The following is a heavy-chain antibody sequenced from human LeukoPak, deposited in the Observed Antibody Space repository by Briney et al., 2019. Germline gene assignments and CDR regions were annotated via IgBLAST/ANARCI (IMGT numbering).Heavy chain of an antibody. Sequence: GSLRLSCAASGFTFSRDWMSWVRQAPGKRLEWVANIKEDGSAKYSVDSVEGRFTISRDNAKNTLYLQMNSLRAEDTAVYYCARDSPGYGAYDLGWGQGTLVTVSS. CDR1: GFTFSRDW. V-gene: IGHV3-7*04. J-gene: IGHJ4*02. D-gene: IGHD5-12*01. CDR3: ARDSPGYGAYDLG. CDR2: IKEDGSAK.